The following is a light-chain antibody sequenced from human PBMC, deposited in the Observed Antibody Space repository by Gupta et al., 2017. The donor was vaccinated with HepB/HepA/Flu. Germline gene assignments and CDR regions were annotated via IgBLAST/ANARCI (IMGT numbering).Light chain of an antibody. Sequence: EIVMTQSPATLSVSPGETATLSCRASQSVGGNLAWYQQTPGQAPRLLIYVASTRDTGIPARFNGSGYGTEFTLTITSRQSEDFTVYFCQQYNNWPPITFGGGTKVEIK. J-gene: IGKJ4*01. CDR2: VAS. V-gene: IGKV3-15*01. CDR1: QSVGGN. CDR3: QQYNNWPPIT.